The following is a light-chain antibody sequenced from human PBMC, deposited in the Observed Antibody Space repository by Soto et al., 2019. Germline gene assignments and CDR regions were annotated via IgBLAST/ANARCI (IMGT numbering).Light chain of an antibody. CDR1: ESISRW. J-gene: IGKJ1*01. V-gene: IGKV1-5*03. Sequence: DTQMTQSPSTLSASVGDRVTITCRASESISRWVAWYQQKPGKAPKLLIYKASNLESGVPSRFSGSGSGTEFTLTISSLQPDDFATYYCQEYNSYSPTFGQGTKVEIK. CDR3: QEYNSYSPT. CDR2: KAS.